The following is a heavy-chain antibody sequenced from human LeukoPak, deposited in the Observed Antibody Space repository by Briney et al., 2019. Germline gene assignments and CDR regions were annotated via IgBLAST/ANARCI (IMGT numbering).Heavy chain of an antibody. CDR2: ISSSGSTI. Sequence: GGSLRLSCAASGFTFSSYEMNWVRQAPGKGLEWVSYISSSGSTIYYADSVKGRFTISRDNAKNSLYLQMNSLRAEDMAVYYCARGRYYHDTKWFDPWGQGTLVTVSS. J-gene: IGHJ5*02. CDR1: GFTFSSYE. V-gene: IGHV3-48*03. CDR3: ARGRYYHDTKWFDP. D-gene: IGHD3-22*01.